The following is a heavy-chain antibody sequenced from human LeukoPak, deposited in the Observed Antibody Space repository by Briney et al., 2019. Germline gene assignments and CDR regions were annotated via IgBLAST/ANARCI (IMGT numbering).Heavy chain of an antibody. V-gene: IGHV3-73*01. CDR3: TRGLSSWNDGYFDY. J-gene: IGHJ4*02. CDR2: IRSKANSYAT. D-gene: IGHD1-1*01. Sequence: GGSLKLSCAASGFTFSGSAMHWVRQASGKGLEWVGRIRSKANSYATAYAASVKGRFTISRDDSKNTAYLQMNSLKTEDTAVYYCTRGLSSWNDGYFDYWGQGTLVIVSS. CDR1: GFTFSGSA.